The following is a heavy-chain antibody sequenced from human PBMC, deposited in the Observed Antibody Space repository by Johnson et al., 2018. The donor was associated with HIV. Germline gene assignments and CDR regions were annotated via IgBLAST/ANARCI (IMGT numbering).Heavy chain of an antibody. V-gene: IGHV3-13*01. J-gene: IGHJ3*01. CDR3: VRVFVLVLAAHDVFDG. CDR2: IGTAGDT. Sequence: MLLVESGGGVVQPGRALRLSCAASGFTFSSYWMSWVRQATGKGLEWVSAIGTAGDTYYPGSVKGRFTISRENAKNSMFLQLNNVRVADTAVYYCVRVFVLVLAAHDVFDGWGQWTLVTVSS. CDR1: GFTFSSYW. D-gene: IGHD2-2*01.